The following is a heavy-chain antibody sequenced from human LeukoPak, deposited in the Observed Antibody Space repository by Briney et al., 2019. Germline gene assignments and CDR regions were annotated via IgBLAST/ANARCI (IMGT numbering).Heavy chain of an antibody. J-gene: IGHJ4*02. Sequence: PSERLSLTWTVSGASVSSYYWGWIRQPAGRGREWIGRIYTSGSTNYNPSLKSRVTMSVDTSKNQFSLKLSSVTAADTAVYYCARERQKQLGNYFDYWGQGTLVTVSS. V-gene: IGHV4-4*07. CDR2: IYTSGST. D-gene: IGHD6-13*01. CDR3: ARERQKQLGNYFDY. CDR1: GASVSSYY.